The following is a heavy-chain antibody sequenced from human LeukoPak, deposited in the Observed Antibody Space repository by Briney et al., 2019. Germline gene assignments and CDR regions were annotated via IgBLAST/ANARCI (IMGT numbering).Heavy chain of an antibody. CDR1: GFTFSNAW. CDR2: ILSKPDGETI. J-gene: IGHJ3*02. V-gene: IGHV3-15*01. CDR3: ATGRTFDI. Sequence: PGGSLRLSCAGSGFTFSNAWMSWVRRAPGKGLEWVARILSKPDGETIDYAAPVKGRFTISRDDSKNTVYLQMSRLKTEDTAVYYCATGRTFDIWGQGTVVTVSS.